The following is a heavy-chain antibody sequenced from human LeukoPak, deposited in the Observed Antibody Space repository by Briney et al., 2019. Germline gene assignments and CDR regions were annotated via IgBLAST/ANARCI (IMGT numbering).Heavy chain of an antibody. V-gene: IGHV1-18*01. CDR1: GYTFTSYG. CDR2: ISAYNGNT. D-gene: IGHD6-13*01. CDR3: AKDGAAAGRAPADY. J-gene: IGHJ4*02. Sequence: ASVKVSCKATGYTFTSYGISWVRQAPGQGLEWMGWISAYNGNTNYAQMLQGRVTMTTDTSTSTAYMELRSLRAEDTAVYYCAKDGAAAGRAPADYWGQGTLVTVSS.